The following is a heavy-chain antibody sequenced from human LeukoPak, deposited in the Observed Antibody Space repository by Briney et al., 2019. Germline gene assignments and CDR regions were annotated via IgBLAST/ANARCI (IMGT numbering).Heavy chain of an antibody. J-gene: IGHJ4*02. CDR1: AGSFSAYY. CDR3: AREAWLRSYFDY. D-gene: IGHD5-12*01. CDR2: INHSGTT. Sequence: SETLSLTCAVYAGSFSAYYWSWVRHPQRKGLEWIGEINHSGTTNYNPSLKCRFTISVDTSKNQCSLKLSSVTAADTAVYYCAREAWLRSYFDYWGQGTLVTVSS. V-gene: IGHV4-34*01.